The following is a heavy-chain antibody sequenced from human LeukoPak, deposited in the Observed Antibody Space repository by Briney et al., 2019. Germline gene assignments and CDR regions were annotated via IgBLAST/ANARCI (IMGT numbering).Heavy chain of an antibody. D-gene: IGHD5-24*01. V-gene: IGHV3-7*01. Sequence: GGSLRLSCAASGFTFSTYWMSWVRQAPGKGPEWVANIKEDGSIEDYVDSVRGRFTVSRDNARNSLYLQMNSLRVEDTAVYYCVSQQLAPPWGQGTPVTVSS. CDR1: GFTFSTYW. CDR2: IKEDGSIE. CDR3: VSQQLAPP. J-gene: IGHJ5*02.